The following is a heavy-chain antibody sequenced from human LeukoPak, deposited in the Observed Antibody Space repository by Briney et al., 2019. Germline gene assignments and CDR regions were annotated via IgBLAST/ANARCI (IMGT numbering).Heavy chain of an antibody. Sequence: SATLSLTCSVSDDSISDYFWCWLRQPPGRGLEWIGYSRYGGTTSQNPSLKSRVTMSVDTSKNRLSLRLTSVTAADTAVYYCARGSGIHAWNLQHWGQGILVTVSS. CDR3: ARGSGIHAWNLQH. J-gene: IGHJ1*01. D-gene: IGHD1-1*01. CDR1: DDSISDYF. V-gene: IGHV4-59*01. CDR2: SRYGGTT.